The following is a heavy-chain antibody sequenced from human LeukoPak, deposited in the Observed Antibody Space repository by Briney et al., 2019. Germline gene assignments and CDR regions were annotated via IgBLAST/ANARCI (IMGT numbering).Heavy chain of an antibody. V-gene: IGHV3-30*03. Sequence: GGSLRLSCAASGFTFNNYGMHWVRQAPGKGLEWVAVISYDGNNKYYADSVKGRFTISRDNSKNTLYLQMNSLRAEDTAVYYCARDRVRYSRAYYYYGMDVWGQGTTVTVSS. D-gene: IGHD4-11*01. CDR3: ARDRVRYSRAYYYYGMDV. CDR2: ISYDGNNK. CDR1: GFTFNNYG. J-gene: IGHJ6*02.